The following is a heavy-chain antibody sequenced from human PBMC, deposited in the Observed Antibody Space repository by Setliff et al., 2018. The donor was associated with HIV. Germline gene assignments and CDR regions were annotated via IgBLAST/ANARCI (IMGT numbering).Heavy chain of an antibody. J-gene: IGHJ5*02. CDR2: IYSGSST. CDR1: GFTVSSNY. Sequence: GGSLRLSCAASGFTVSSNYMSWVRQAPGKGLEWVSLIYSGSSTYYTDSVKARFTISRDNSKNTLFLQMNSLRGADTAVYYCARVSFGITGTTGWFDPWGQGTLVTVSS. V-gene: IGHV3-66*01. CDR3: ARVSFGITGTTGWFDP. D-gene: IGHD1-20*01.